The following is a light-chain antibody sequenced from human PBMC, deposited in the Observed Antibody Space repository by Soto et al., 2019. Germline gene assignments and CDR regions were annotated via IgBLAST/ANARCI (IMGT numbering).Light chain of an antibody. CDR2: DPS. J-gene: IGKJ2*01. Sequence: EIVMTQSPATLSVSPGERATLSCRAGQSVNSNLAWYQQKPGQAPRLLLYDPSTRGTGIPARLSGSGSGTELTLTSSSLQYEDFAVYYCQQYNNWYTFGQGTKLEIK. V-gene: IGKV3-15*01. CDR1: QSVNSN. CDR3: QQYNNWYT.